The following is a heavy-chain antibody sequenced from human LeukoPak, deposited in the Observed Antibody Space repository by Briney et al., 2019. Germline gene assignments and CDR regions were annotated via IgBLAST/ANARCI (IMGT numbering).Heavy chain of an antibody. Sequence: ASVKVSCKVSGYTLTELSMHWVRQPPGKGLEWMGGFDPEDGVTIYAQKPQGRVTMTEDTSTDTAYMELSSLRSEDTAVYYCATDRMWYSSSWYYFDYWGQGTLVTVSS. J-gene: IGHJ4*02. CDR3: ATDRMWYSSSWYYFDY. D-gene: IGHD6-13*01. CDR2: FDPEDGVT. V-gene: IGHV1-24*01. CDR1: GYTLTELS.